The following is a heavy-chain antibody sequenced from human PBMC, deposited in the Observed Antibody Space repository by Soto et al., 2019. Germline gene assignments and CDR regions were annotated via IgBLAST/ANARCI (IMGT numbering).Heavy chain of an antibody. CDR2: LWFDGNHK. CDR3: ARESEDLTSNFDY. J-gene: IGHJ4*02. V-gene: IGHV3-33*01. Sequence: QVQLVESGGGVVQPGTSLRLSCAASGFTFSSYGMHWVRQAPGKGLEWVAFLWFDGNHKYYADSVKGRFSVSRDDSKNSLYLEMNSLRAEDTAVYYCARESEDLTSNFDYWGQGTLVTVSS. CDR1: GFTFSSYG.